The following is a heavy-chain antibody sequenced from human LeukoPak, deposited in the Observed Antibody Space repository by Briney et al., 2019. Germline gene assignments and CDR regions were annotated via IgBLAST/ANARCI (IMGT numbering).Heavy chain of an antibody. CDR3: AKTKYVLLWFGELAPNWSDP. CDR2: ISGSGGST. CDR1: GFTFSSYA. J-gene: IGHJ5*02. Sequence: GGSLRLSCAASGFTFSSYAMSWVRQAPGKGLEWVSAISGSGGSTYYADSVKGRFTISRDNSKNTLYLQMNSLRAEDTAVYYCAKTKYVLLWFGELAPNWSDPWGQGTLVTVSS. D-gene: IGHD3-10*01. V-gene: IGHV3-23*01.